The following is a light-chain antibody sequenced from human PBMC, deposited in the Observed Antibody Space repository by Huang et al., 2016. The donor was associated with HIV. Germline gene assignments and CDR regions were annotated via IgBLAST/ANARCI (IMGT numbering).Light chain of an antibody. J-gene: IGKJ2*01. CDR3: QQSYNLPYT. CDR1: QSISTY. V-gene: IGKV1-39*01. Sequence: DIQMTQSPPSLSASLGDRVTITCRASQSISTYLNYYRHTPGEAPELLNHATSTLQKGVPSRVSGGGGGTDFTLTITKLQPEDVASYYCQQSYNLPYTFGRGTKVDIK. CDR2: ATS.